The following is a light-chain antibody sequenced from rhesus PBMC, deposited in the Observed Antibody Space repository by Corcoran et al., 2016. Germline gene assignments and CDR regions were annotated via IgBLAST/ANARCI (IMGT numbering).Light chain of an antibody. J-gene: IGKJ2*01. V-gene: IGKV3-42*02. CDR1: QSVGSN. CDR3: QQYNNWNS. Sequence: ETVVTQSPATLSLSPGERATLSCRASQSVGSNLAWYQQKPGQAPKLPIYDASSRATGIPDRISGSGSGTEFTLTISSLEPEDVGVYYCQQYNNWNSFGQGTKVEIK. CDR2: DAS.